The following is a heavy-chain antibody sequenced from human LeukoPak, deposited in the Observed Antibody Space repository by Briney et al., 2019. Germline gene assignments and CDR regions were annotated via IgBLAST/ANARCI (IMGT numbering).Heavy chain of an antibody. Sequence: SETLSLTCTVSGGSISSSSYYWGWIRQPPGKGLEWIGSIYYSGSTYYNPSLKSRVTISVDTSKNQFSLKLSPVTAADTAVYYCARKRDEVYYYYMDVWGKGTTVTVSS. CDR2: IYYSGST. CDR1: GGSISSSSYY. D-gene: IGHD5-24*01. J-gene: IGHJ6*03. V-gene: IGHV4-39*07. CDR3: ARKRDEVYYYYMDV.